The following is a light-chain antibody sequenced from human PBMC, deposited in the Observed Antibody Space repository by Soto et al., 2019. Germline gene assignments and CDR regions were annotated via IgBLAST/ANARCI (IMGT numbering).Light chain of an antibody. CDR1: SSNIGSNT. J-gene: IGLJ2*01. CDR3: AAWDDSLNGLV. V-gene: IGLV1-44*01. CDR2: SNN. Sequence: QSALTQPPSASVTPGQRVTISCSGSSSNIGSNTVNWYQQLPGTAPKLLIYSNNQRPSGVPDRFSGSKSGTSASLAISGLQSEDEADYYCAAWDDSLNGLVFGGGTKVTVL.